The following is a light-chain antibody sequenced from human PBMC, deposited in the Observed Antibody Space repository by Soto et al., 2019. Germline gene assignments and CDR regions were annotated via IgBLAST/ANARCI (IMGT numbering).Light chain of an antibody. CDR3: QTRDSSLSSSWV. CDR2: HNN. V-gene: IGLV1-40*01. CDR1: SSNIGADFD. J-gene: IGLJ3*02. Sequence: QPVLTQPPSVSGAPGQRVTISCTGSSSNIGADFDVHWYQHLPGTAPKLLISHNNNRPSGVPDRCSGSKSGTSASLAITGLQADDEAVYYCQTRDSSLSSSWVFGGGTKLTVL.